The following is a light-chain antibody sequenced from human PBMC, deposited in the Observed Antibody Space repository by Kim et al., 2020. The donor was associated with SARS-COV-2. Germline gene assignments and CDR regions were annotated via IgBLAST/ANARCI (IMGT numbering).Light chain of an antibody. J-gene: IGKJ2*01. V-gene: IGKV1-5*03. CDR3: QQDNSYPT. CDR1: QSISSW. CDR2: KAS. Sequence: DIQMTQSPSTLSASVGDRVTITCRASQSISSWLAWYQQKPGKAPKLLIYKASSLESGVPSRFSGSGSGTEFTLTISSLQPDDFATYYCQQDNSYPTVGQGTKLEI.